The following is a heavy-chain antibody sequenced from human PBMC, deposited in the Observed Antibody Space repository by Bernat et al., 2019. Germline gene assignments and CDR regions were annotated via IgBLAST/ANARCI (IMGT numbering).Heavy chain of an antibody. CDR3: AREAWFDP. J-gene: IGHJ5*02. CDR1: GFTLSSYS. Sequence: EVQLVESGGGLVNPGGSLRLSCAASGFTLSSYSMNWVRQAPGKGLEWVSSISSSRTYINYADSVQGRFTISRDNAKNSLYLQMNSLRAEDTAVYYCAREAWFDPWGPGTLVTVSS. CDR2: ISSSRTYI. V-gene: IGHV3-21*04.